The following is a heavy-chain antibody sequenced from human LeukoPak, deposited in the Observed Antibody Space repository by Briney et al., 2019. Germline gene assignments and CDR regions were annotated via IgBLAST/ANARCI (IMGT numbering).Heavy chain of an antibody. J-gene: IGHJ3*02. CDR2: IRYDGSNK. CDR3: AKLVVPAAIRGGAFDI. CDR1: GFTFSSYG. V-gene: IGHV3-30*02. D-gene: IGHD2-2*01. Sequence: GGSLRLSCAASGFTFSSYGMHWVRQAPGKGLEWAAFIRYDGSNKYYADSVKGRFTISRDNSKNTLYLQMNSLRAEDTAVYYCAKLVVPAAIRGGAFDIWGQGTMVTVSS.